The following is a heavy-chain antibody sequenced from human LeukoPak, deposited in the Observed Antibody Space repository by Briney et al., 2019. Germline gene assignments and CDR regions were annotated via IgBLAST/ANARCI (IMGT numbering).Heavy chain of an antibody. V-gene: IGHV3-30-3*01. CDR3: AKGTDY. Sequence: GGSLRLSCAASGFTFSSYAMHWVRQAPGKGLEWVAVISYDGSNKYYADSVKGRFTISRDNSKNTLYLQMNSLRAEDTAVYYCAKGTDYWGQGTLVTVSS. J-gene: IGHJ4*02. CDR1: GFTFSSYA. CDR2: ISYDGSNK.